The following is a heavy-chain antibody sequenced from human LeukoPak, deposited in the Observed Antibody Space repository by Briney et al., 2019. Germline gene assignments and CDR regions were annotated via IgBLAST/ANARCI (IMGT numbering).Heavy chain of an antibody. V-gene: IGHV3-33*06. CDR2: IWYDGNNE. CDR1: GFNFNTYS. CDR3: AKDLKQLVLRSGLGCLDY. J-gene: IGHJ4*02. D-gene: IGHD6-13*01. Sequence: PGGSLRLSCAVSGFNFNTYSMNWVRQAPGKGLYWLAVIWYDGNNEYYADSVKGRFTISRDNSKNTLYLQMNSLRAEDTAMYYCAKDLKQLVLRSGLGCLDYWGQGTLVTVSS.